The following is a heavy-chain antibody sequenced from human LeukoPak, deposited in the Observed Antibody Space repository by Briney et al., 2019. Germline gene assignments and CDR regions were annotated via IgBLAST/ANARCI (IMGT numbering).Heavy chain of an antibody. J-gene: IGHJ5*02. CDR3: AREVSSSWYVYWFDP. CDR1: GGSFSGYY. CDR2: INHSGST. Sequence: PSETLSLTCAVYGGSFSGYYWSWIRQPPGKGLEWIGEINHSGSTNYNPSLKSRVTISVDTSKNQFSLKLSSVTAADTAVYYCAREVSSSWYVYWFDPWGQGTLVTVSP. D-gene: IGHD6-13*01. V-gene: IGHV4-34*01.